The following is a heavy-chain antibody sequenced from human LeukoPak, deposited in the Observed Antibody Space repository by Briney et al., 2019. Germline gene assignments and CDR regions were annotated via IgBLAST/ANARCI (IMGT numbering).Heavy chain of an antibody. V-gene: IGHV4-39*01. CDR2: IYYSGST. CDR3: ARGYYYDSSGYHEPPDY. CDR1: GGSISSSSYY. Sequence: SETLSLTCTVSGGSISSSSYYWGWIRQPPGKGLEWIVSIYYSGSTYYNPSLKSRVTISVDTSKNQFSLKLSSVTAADTAVYYCARGYYYDSSGYHEPPDYWGQGTLVTVSS. J-gene: IGHJ4*02. D-gene: IGHD3-22*01.